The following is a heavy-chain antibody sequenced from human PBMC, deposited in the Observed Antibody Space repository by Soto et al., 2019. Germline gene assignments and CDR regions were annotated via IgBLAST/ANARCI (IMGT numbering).Heavy chain of an antibody. V-gene: IGHV1-69*01. CDR1: GGTFSSYA. CDR2: IIPIFGTA. Sequence: QVQLVQSGAEVKKPGSSVKVSCKASGGTFSSYAIDWVRQAPGQGFEWMGGIIPIFGTANYAQKFQGRIKITADESTSTAYMELRSLRSEDTAMYYCARGVHYDTSGYYYFYWGQGTLVTVSS. CDR3: ARGVHYDTSGYYYFY. J-gene: IGHJ4*02. D-gene: IGHD3-22*01.